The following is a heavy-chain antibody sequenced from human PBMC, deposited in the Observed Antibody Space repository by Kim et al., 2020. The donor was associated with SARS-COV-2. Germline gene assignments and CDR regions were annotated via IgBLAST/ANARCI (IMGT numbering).Heavy chain of an antibody. Sequence: GSSISYADPVKGRFTISRDNAKNTLYLQMNSLRAEDTAVYYCARAQIPGAYWGQGTLVTVSS. J-gene: IGHJ4*02. CDR2: GSSI. D-gene: IGHD3-10*01. CDR3: ARAQIPGAY. V-gene: IGHV3-74*01.